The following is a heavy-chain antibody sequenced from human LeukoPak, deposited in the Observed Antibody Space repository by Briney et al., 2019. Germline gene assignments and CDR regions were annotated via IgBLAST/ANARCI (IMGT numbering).Heavy chain of an antibody. CDR1: GGTFSRYA. V-gene: IGHV1-69*06. D-gene: IGHD3-10*01. CDR3: ACAIYGSGRPNAYFLDY. CDR2: IIPIFGTA. Sequence: ASVKVSCKASGGTFSRYAISWVRQAPGQGLDWMGGIIPIFGTANYAQKFQGRVTITADKSTSTAYMELSSLRSEDTAVYYCACAIYGSGRPNAYFLDYWGQGTLVTVSS. J-gene: IGHJ4*02.